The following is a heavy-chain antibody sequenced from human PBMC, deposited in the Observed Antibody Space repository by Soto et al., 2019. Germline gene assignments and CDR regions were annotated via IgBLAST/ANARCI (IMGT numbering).Heavy chain of an antibody. CDR3: ARMRYNWNQYYYYGMDV. J-gene: IGHJ6*02. V-gene: IGHV1-69*01. CDR1: GVTFSSYA. CDR2: IIPIFGTA. Sequence: QVQLVQSGAEVKKPGSSVKVSCKASGVTFSSYAISWVRQAPGQGLEWMGGIIPIFGTANYAQKFQGRVTSTADESTSTAYMELSSLRSEDTAVYYCARMRYNWNQYYYYGMDVWGQGTTVTVSS. D-gene: IGHD1-20*01.